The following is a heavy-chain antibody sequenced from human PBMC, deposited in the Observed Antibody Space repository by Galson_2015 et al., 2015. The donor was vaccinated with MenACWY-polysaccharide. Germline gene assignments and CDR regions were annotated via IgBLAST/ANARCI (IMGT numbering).Heavy chain of an antibody. V-gene: IGHV1-46*01. CDR3: ARNAASGLDY. CDR1: GYTFTNYY. D-gene: IGHD3-10*01. CDR2: INPSGGST. Sequence: SGYTFTNYYIHWVRQAPGQGLEWLGFINPSGGSTSYAQKFQGRVTMTRDTSTGTVYVDLSSLRSEDTAVYYCARNAASGLDYWGHGTLVTVSS. J-gene: IGHJ4*01.